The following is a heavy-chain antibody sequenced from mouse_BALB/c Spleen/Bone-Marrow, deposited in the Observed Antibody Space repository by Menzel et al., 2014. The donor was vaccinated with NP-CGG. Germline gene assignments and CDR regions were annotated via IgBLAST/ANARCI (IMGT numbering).Heavy chain of an antibody. Sequence: VKLMESGAELVRPGSSVKISCKASGYAFSVYWMNWVKQRPGQGLEWIGQIYPGDGDTNYNGKFKGRATLTADNSSNTAYMQLSSLTSEDSAVYFCARGGISVDYWGQGTTLTVSS. CDR3: ARGGISVDY. CDR1: GYAFSVYW. V-gene: IGHV1-80*01. CDR2: IYPGDGDT. J-gene: IGHJ2*01.